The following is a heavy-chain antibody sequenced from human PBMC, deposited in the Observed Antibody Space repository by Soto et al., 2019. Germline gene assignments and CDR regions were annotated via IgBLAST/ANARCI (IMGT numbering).Heavy chain of an antibody. CDR1: GYTFSTYA. Sequence: GASVKVSCKASGYTFSTYALHWVRQAPGQGLEWMGWINGGNGHTRYSQKLKDRVTIPRDTPASTAYMELSGLRSEDTAVYYCARGKGMEENYYYYGMDVWGQGTTVTVSS. V-gene: IGHV1-3*01. J-gene: IGHJ6*02. CDR3: ARGKGMEENYYYYGMDV. D-gene: IGHD1-1*01. CDR2: INGGNGHT.